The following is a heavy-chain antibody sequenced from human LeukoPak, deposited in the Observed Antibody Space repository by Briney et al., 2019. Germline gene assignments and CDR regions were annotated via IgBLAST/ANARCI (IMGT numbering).Heavy chain of an antibody. Sequence: PGGSLRLSCAASGFTFNSFEMNWVRQAPGKGLEYVSAISSNGGSTYYADSVKGRFTISRDNSKNTLYLQMSSLRAEDTAVYYCVEGPAGYEYPLNWFDPWGQGTLVIVSS. J-gene: IGHJ5*02. CDR3: VEGPAGYEYPLNWFDP. V-gene: IGHV3-64D*06. CDR2: ISSNGGST. CDR1: GFTFNSFE. D-gene: IGHD5-12*01.